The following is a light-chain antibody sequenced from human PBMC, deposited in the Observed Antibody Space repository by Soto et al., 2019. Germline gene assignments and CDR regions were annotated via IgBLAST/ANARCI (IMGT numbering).Light chain of an antibody. Sequence: QSVLTQPPSVSGAPGQRVTISCTGSSSKIGAGYDVHWYQQLPGTAPKPLIYGNSNRPSGVPDRFSGSKSGTSASLAITGLQAEDEADYYCQSYDSSLSGWVFGGGTKLTVL. CDR1: SSKIGAGYD. CDR3: QSYDSSLSGWV. V-gene: IGLV1-40*01. J-gene: IGLJ3*02. CDR2: GNS.